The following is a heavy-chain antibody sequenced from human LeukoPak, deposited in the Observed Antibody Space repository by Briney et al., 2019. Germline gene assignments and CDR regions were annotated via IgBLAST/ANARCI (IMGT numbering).Heavy chain of an antibody. CDR1: GFTVSSNY. CDR3: ATPLLWFGELSTDY. CDR2: IYSGGST. Sequence: GGSLRLSCAASGFTVSSNYMSWVRQAPGKGLEWVSVIYSGGSTYYADSVKGKFTISRDNSKNTLYLQMNSLRAEDTAVYYCATPLLWFGELSTDYWGQGTLVTVSS. D-gene: IGHD3-10*01. V-gene: IGHV3-66*01. J-gene: IGHJ4*02.